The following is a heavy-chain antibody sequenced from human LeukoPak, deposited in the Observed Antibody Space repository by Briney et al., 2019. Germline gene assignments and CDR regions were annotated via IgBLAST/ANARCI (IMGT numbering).Heavy chain of an antibody. D-gene: IGHD2-21*02. CDR2: ISAYNGNT. CDR3: AREFTVHPAYCGGDCPPAGFDY. CDR1: GYTFTSYG. V-gene: IGHV1-18*01. J-gene: IGHJ4*02. Sequence: ASVKVSCKASGYTFTSYGISWVRQAPGQGLEWMGWISAYNGNTNYAQKLQGRVTTTTDTSTSTAYMELRGLRSDDTAVYYCAREFTVHPAYCGGDCPPAGFDYWGQGTLVTVSS.